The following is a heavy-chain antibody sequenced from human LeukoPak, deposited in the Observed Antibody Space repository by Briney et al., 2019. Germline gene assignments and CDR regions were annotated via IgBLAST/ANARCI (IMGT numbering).Heavy chain of an antibody. CDR1: GGSFSGYY. CDR2: INHSGST. CDR3: ARGRIAARRKYYVDY. V-gene: IGHV4-34*01. D-gene: IGHD6-6*01. Sequence: SETLSLTCAVYGGSFSGYYWSWIRQPPGKGLEWIGEINHSGSTNYNPSLKSRVTISVDTSKNQFSLKLSSVTAADTAVYYCARGRIAARRKYYVDYWGQGTLVTVSS. J-gene: IGHJ4*02.